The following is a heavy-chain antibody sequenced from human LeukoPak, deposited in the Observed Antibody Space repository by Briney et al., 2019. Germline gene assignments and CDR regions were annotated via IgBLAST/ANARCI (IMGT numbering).Heavy chain of an antibody. CDR2: ISGSFGCT. CDR1: GFTHSSYA. Sequence: GSLIPPCAASGFTHSSYAMSRVRQAPAPGLESGSAISGSFGCTYHPDSVKGRFTISRENSKNTLYLQMNSLRAEDTAVYYCAKVFCGGDCYSHYYYYGMDVWGQGTTVTVSS. V-gene: IGHV3-23*01. CDR3: AKVFCGGDCYSHYYYYGMDV. D-gene: IGHD2-21*02. J-gene: IGHJ6*02.